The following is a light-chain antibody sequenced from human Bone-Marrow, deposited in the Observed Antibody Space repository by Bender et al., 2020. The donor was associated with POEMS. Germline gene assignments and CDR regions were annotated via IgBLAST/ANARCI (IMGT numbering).Light chain of an antibody. CDR2: DDS. V-gene: IGLV2-11*01. J-gene: IGLJ2*01. CDR1: SSDVGGSKF. Sequence: QSALTQPRSVSGSPGQSVTISCTGSSSDVGGSKFVSWHQQHPGKAPKVILYDDSKRTSGVPDRFSGSKSGNTASLTISGLQAEDEADYYCVSYTSSSTVVFGGGTKLTVL. CDR3: VSYTSSSTVV.